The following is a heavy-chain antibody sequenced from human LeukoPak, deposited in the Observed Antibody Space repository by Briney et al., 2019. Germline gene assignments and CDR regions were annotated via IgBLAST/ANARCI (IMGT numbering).Heavy chain of an antibody. Sequence: GGSLRLSCAASGFTFSSYSMNWVRQAPGKGLEWVSFISSSSSYIYYADSVKGRFTISRDNAKNSLYLQMNSLRAEDTAVYYCARGITVSYYYYYGMDVWGQGTTVTVSS. CDR1: GFTFSSYS. D-gene: IGHD1-20*01. CDR3: ARGITVSYYYYYGMDV. V-gene: IGHV3-21*04. CDR2: ISSSSSYI. J-gene: IGHJ6*02.